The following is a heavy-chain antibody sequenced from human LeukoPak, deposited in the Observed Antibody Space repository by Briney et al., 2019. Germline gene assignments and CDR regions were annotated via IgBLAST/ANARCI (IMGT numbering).Heavy chain of an antibody. CDR3: ARSPYYDFWSGYPSDY. V-gene: IGHV1-18*01. CDR2: ISAYNGNT. D-gene: IGHD3-3*01. Sequence: ASVKVSCKASGYTFTSYGISWVRQAPGQGLEWIGWISAYNGNTNYAQKLQGRVTMTTDTSTSTAYMELRSLRSDDTTVYYCARSPYYDFWSGYPSDYWGQGTLVTVSS. CDR1: GYTFTSYG. J-gene: IGHJ4*02.